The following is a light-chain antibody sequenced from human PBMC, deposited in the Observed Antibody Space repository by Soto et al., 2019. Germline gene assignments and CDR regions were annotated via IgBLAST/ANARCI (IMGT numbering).Light chain of an antibody. J-gene: IGKJ2*01. V-gene: IGKV3-15*01. CDR2: GAS. Sequence: EIVMTQSPATLSVSPGERATLSCRASHSVSSHLAWYQQQPGQAPRLLIYGASTRVTGIPARFSGSGSGTEFTLTISSLQSEDFAVYYCQQYSNWPPHTFGQGTKLEIK. CDR3: QQYSNWPPHT. CDR1: HSVSSH.